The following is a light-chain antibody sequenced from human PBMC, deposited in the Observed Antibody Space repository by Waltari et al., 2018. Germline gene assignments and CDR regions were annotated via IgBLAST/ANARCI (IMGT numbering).Light chain of an antibody. CDR2: KDS. Sequence: SYELTQPPSVSVSPGQTASITCSGDKLGDKYAWWYQQKPGQSPVLVIYKDSERPAGIPERFSGANSGNTATLTISGTQAMDEADYYCQAWDSSTWVFGGGTKLTVL. V-gene: IGLV3-1*01. CDR3: QAWDSSTWV. J-gene: IGLJ3*02. CDR1: KLGDKY.